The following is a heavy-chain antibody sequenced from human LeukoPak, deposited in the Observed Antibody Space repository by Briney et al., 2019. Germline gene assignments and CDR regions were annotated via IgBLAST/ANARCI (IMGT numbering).Heavy chain of an antibody. D-gene: IGHD3-10*01. CDR1: GGSISSSSYY. CDR3: ARSRATMVRGSPNWNFDY. Sequence: SETLSLTCTVSGGSISSSSYYWGWIRQPPGKGLEWIGYIYYSGSTNYKPSLKSRVIILVDTSKNQFSLKLSSVTAADTAVYYCARSRATMVRGSPNWNFDYWGQGILVTVSS. CDR2: IYYSGST. V-gene: IGHV4-61*05. J-gene: IGHJ4*02.